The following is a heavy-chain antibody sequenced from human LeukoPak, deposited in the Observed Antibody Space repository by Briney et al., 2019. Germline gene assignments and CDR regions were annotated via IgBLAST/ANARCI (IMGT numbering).Heavy chain of an antibody. CDR1: GVSISSYY. D-gene: IGHD2-2*02. CDR2: IYTSGST. Sequence: SETLSLTCTVSGVSISSYYWSWIRQPAGKGLEWVGRIYTSGSTKYNPSLKSRVTMSVDTSKNQFSLKLSYVTAADTAVYYCARAEDQLLYGGWFDPWGQGTLVTVSS. CDR3: ARAEDQLLYGGWFDP. J-gene: IGHJ5*02. V-gene: IGHV4-4*07.